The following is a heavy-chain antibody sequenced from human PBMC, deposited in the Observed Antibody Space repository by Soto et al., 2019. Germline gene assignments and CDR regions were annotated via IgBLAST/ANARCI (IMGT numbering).Heavy chain of an antibody. Sequence: GESLKISCAASGFTFSSYAMSWVRQAPGKGLEWVSAISGSGGSTYYADSVKGRFTISRDNSKNTLYLQMNSLRAEDTAVYYCAKLARDIVVVPAACDYWGQGTLVTVSS. J-gene: IGHJ4*02. CDR1: GFTFSSYA. D-gene: IGHD2-2*01. V-gene: IGHV3-23*01. CDR2: ISGSGGST. CDR3: AKLARDIVVVPAACDY.